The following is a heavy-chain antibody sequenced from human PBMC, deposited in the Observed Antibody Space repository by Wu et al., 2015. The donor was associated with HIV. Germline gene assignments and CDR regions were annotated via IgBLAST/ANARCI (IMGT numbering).Heavy chain of an antibody. CDR1: GGSFSGYY. J-gene: IGHJ4*02. Sequence: QVQLQQWGAGLLKPSETLSLTCAVYGGSFSGYYWSWIRQPPGKGLEWIGEINHSGSTNYNPSLKSRVTISVDTSKNQFSLKLSSVTAADTAVYYCARRAGGGPPRYWGQGTLVTVSS. D-gene: IGHD1-14*01. CDR2: INHSGST. CDR3: ARRAGGGPPRY. V-gene: IGHV4-34*01.